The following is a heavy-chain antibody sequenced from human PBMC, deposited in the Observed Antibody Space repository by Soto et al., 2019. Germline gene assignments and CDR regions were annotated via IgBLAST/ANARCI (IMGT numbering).Heavy chain of an antibody. CDR1: GDSITSNSYF. V-gene: IGHV4-39*01. CDR3: ARHFSVDYFDY. J-gene: IGHJ4*02. CDR2: IYYSGTT. Sequence: TPSLTCPVSGDSITSNSYFWAWIRQPPGKGLEWIGSIYYSGTTYYNPSLKSRVTISVDRSKNQFSLKLSSVTAADTAVYYCARHFSVDYFDYWGQGTLVTVSS.